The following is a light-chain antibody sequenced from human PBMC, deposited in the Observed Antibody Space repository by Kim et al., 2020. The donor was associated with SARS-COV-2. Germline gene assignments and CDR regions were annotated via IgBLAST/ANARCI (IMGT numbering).Light chain of an antibody. J-gene: IGLJ1*01. CDR2: EDN. CDR1: KLGINS. V-gene: IGLV3-1*01. CDR3: QAWDSSTFYV. Sequence: PAPTASLSCTGDKLGINSTCWQQQEQGPPPLLVMYEDNRPPSVIPERFSCSNSGNTAPLTISGTQAVDEADYYCQAWDSSTFYVFGTGTKVTVL.